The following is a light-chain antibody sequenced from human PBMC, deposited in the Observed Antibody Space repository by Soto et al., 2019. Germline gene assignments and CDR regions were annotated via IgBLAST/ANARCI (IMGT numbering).Light chain of an antibody. V-gene: IGLV2-23*03. CDR1: SSDIGSYKF. CDR3: CSYAGSGNV. J-gene: IGLJ1*01. CDR2: EGS. Sequence: QSALTQPASVSESPGQSITICCTGTSSDIGSYKFVSWYQHHPGKAPKLMIYEGSKRPSGVSDRFSGSKSGNTASLTISGLQADDEADYYCCSYAGSGNVFGTGTRSPS.